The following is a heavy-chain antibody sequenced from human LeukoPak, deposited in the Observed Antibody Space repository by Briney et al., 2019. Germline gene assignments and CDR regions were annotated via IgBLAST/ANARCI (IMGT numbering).Heavy chain of an antibody. CDR1: GFTVSNNY. D-gene: IGHD4-17*01. CDR2: LYSGGST. Sequence: GGSLRLSCAASGFTVSNNYMSWVRQAPGKGLEWVSVLYSGGSTYYADSVKGRSTISRDYSKNTLYLQMNSLRAEDTAVYYCASLGDYGSFDYWGQGTLVTVSS. CDR3: ASLGDYGSFDY. J-gene: IGHJ4*02. V-gene: IGHV3-66*02.